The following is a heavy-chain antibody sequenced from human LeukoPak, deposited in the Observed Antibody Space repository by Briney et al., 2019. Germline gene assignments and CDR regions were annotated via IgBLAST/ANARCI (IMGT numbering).Heavy chain of an antibody. CDR2: ISHSENT. J-gene: IGHJ5*02. V-gene: IGHV4-38-2*02. Sequence: SETLSLTCTVSGGSKSNYYWTWIRQPPGTGLEWIGSISHSENTFYNPPLKSRVTISVDTSKNHFSMNLSAVTAADTAVYYCARARKYNGNPNWIDLWGQGVLVTVSS. D-gene: IGHD2-8*01. CDR1: GGSKSNYY. CDR3: ARARKYNGNPNWIDL.